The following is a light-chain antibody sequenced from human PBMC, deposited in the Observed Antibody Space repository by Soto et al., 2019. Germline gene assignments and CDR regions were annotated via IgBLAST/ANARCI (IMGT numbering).Light chain of an antibody. CDR1: QDVSNW. V-gene: IGKV1D-12*01. Sequence: DLQMTQSPSSVSASVGDRVTITCRASQDVSNWFAWYQQKPGKAPRLLIYAASSLQSGVPSRFSGSGSGTQFTLTITSLQPEDYATYYCQQGNSFPRTFGQGTKLEIK. CDR3: QQGNSFPRT. J-gene: IGKJ2*01. CDR2: AAS.